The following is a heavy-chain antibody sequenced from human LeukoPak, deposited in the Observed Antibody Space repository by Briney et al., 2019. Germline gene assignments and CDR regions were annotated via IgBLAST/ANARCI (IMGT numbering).Heavy chain of an antibody. D-gene: IGHD2-15*01. Sequence: SETLSLTCAVYGGSFSGYYWSWIRQPPGKGLEWIGEINHSGSTNYNPSLKSRVTISVDTSKNQFSLKLSSVTAADTAVYYCASEGSVRPSDYWGQGTLVTVSS. J-gene: IGHJ4*02. CDR2: INHSGST. CDR1: GGSFSGYY. V-gene: IGHV4-34*01. CDR3: ASEGSVRPSDY.